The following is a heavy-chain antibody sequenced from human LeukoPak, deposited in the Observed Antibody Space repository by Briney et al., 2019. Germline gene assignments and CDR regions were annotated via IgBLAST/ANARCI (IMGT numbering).Heavy chain of an antibody. CDR3: AKENYPSSSWYGYGMDV. V-gene: IGHV4-31*03. CDR1: GDSIRSGGFY. Sequence: SETLSLTCTVSGDSIRSGGFYWSWIRQHPEKGLEWIGYIYYDGTTDYNPSLKSRITISVDTSKNQFSLRLSSVTAADTAEYYCAKENYPSSSWYGYGMDVWGQGTPVTVSS. J-gene: IGHJ6*02. CDR2: IYYDGTT. D-gene: IGHD6-13*01.